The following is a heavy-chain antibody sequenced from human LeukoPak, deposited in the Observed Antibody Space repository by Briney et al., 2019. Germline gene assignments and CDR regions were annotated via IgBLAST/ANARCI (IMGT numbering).Heavy chain of an antibody. CDR1: GFSFSSYA. D-gene: IGHD3-22*01. Sequence: PGGSLRLSCAASGFSFSSYAMSWVRQAPGKGLEWVSAISGSGGSTYYADSVKGRFTISRDNSKNTLYLQMNSLRAEDTAVYYCAKDHYDSSGSLFTGWFDPWGQGTLVTVSS. CDR3: AKDHYDSSGSLFTGWFDP. CDR2: ISGSGGST. V-gene: IGHV3-23*01. J-gene: IGHJ5*02.